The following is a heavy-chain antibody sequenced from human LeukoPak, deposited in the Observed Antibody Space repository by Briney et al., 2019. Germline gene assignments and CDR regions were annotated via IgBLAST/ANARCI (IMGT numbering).Heavy chain of an antibody. D-gene: IGHD3-16*01. CDR1: GGSVSDYY. J-gene: IGHJ5*02. V-gene: IGHV4-59*02. CDR3: ARDPGGGWFDP. CDR2: IYYTGST. Sequence: PSETLSLTCTVSGGSVSDYYWSWIRQSPGKGLEWIGYIYYTGSTSYNPSLRSRVTMSADTSKNQFSLKLSSVTAADTAVYYCARDPGGGWFDPWGQGTLVTVSS.